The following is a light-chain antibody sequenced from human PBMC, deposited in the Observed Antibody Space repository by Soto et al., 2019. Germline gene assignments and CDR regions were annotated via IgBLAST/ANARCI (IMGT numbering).Light chain of an antibody. J-gene: IGLJ1*01. Sequence: QSVLTQPASVSGSPGQSITISCTGTSSDVGRYNYVSWYQQHPGKAPKLIIFDVSARPSGVSNRFSASKSGNTASLTISGLQAEDEADYYCSSYTSSTTEVFGTGTKVTVL. CDR2: DVS. CDR3: SSYTSSTTEV. V-gene: IGLV2-14*01. CDR1: SSDVGRYNY.